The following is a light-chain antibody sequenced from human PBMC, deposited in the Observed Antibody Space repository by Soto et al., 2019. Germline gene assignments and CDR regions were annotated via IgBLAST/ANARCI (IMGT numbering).Light chain of an antibody. J-gene: IGKJ5*01. Sequence: DIVMTQSPDSLAASLGERATISCGSSQSVLNRSNNKNYLAWYQQKPGQPPKLLIYWASTRESGVPDRFSGSGSGTDFTFTISSLQAEDVAVYYCQQYYTTPAITFGQGTRLEIK. CDR2: WAS. V-gene: IGKV4-1*01. CDR1: QSVLNRSNNKNY. CDR3: QQYYTTPAIT.